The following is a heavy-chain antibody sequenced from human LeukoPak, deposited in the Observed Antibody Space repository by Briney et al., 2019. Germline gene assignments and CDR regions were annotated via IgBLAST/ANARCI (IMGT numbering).Heavy chain of an antibody. CDR1: GGSFSGYY. Sequence: SETLSLTCAVYGGSFSGYYWSWIRQPPGKGLEWIGEINHSGSTNYNPSLKSRVTISVDTSKNQFSLKLSSVTAADTAVYYCARRFAVAGTAWFDPWGQGTLVTVSS. V-gene: IGHV4-34*01. CDR3: ARRFAVAGTAWFDP. D-gene: IGHD6-19*01. CDR2: INHSGST. J-gene: IGHJ5*02.